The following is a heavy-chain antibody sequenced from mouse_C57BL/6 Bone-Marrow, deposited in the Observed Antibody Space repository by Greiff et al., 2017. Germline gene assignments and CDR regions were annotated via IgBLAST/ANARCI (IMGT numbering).Heavy chain of an antibody. D-gene: IGHD2-12*01. V-gene: IGHV14-4*01. J-gene: IGHJ1*03. CDR1: GFNIKDDF. Sequence: VHVKQSGAELVRPGASVKLSCTASGFNIKDDFMHWVKQRPEQGLEWIGWIDPENGDTEYASKFQGKATITADTSSNTAYLQLSSLTSEDTAVYYCTFYDGWYFDVWGTGTTVTVSS. CDR2: IDPENGDT. CDR3: TFYDGWYFDV.